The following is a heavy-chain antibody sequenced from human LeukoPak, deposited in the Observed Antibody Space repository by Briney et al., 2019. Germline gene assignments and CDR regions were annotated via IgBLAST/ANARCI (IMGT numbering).Heavy chain of an antibody. V-gene: IGHV1-8*01. CDR1: GYIFNDYD. J-gene: IGHJ3*02. CDR2: MNPNSGNT. Sequence: ALVKVSCKASGYIFNDYDINWVRQAAGQGLEWMGWMNPNSGNTGYAQKFQGRITMTRDTSITTAYMELSGLMPEDTAVYYCAREPTRGRAGDNSFDIWGQGTMVTVSS. D-gene: IGHD7-27*01. CDR3: AREPTRGRAGDNSFDI.